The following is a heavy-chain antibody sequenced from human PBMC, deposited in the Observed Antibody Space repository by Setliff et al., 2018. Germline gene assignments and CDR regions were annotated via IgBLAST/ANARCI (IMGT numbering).Heavy chain of an antibody. J-gene: IGHJ4*02. D-gene: IGHD6-19*01. CDR2: ISCYNGDR. CDR3: VRSSAPQVVLAADFDF. Sequence: ASVKVSCKTSGYTFNTYGISWVRQAPGQGLEWMGWISCYNGDRRYAQKLQGRVTMTTDTSATTVYMELKSLRSDDTAVYYCVRSSAPQVVLAADFDFWGQGTPVTVSS. V-gene: IGHV1-18*01. CDR1: GYTFNTYG.